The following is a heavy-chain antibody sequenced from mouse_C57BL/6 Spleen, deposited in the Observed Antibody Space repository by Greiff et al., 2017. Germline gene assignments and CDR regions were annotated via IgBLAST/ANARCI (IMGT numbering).Heavy chain of an antibody. V-gene: IGHV1-69*01. CDR1: GYTFTSYW. CDR3: ARVAYYGSVYAMDY. D-gene: IGHD1-1*01. Sequence: VQLQQPGAELVMPGASVKLSCKASGYTFTSYWMHWVKQRPGQGLEWIGEIDPSDSYTNYNQKFKGKSTLTVDKSSSTAYMQLSSLTSEDSAVYSCARVAYYGSVYAMDYWGQGTSVTDSS. CDR2: IDPSDSYT. J-gene: IGHJ4*01.